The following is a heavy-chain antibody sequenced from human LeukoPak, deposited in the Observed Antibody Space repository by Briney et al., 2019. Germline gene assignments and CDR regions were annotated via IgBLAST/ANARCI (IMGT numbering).Heavy chain of an antibody. CDR2: IKQDGSEK. D-gene: IGHD3-22*01. V-gene: IGHV3-7*01. J-gene: IGHJ4*02. CDR1: GFTFSSYW. CDR3: ARDRTYYYDSSGYSFDY. Sequence: GGSLRLSCAASGFTFSSYWMSWVRQAPGKGLEWVANIKQDGSEKYYVDSVKGRFTISRDNAKNSLYLQMNSLRAEDTAVYYCARDRTYYYDSSGYSFDYWGQGTLVTVSS.